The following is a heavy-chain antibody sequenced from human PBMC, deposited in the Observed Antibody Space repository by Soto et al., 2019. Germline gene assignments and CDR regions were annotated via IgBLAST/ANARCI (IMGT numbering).Heavy chain of an antibody. D-gene: IGHD2-2*02. CDR3: AREYTAWPLAYGLDV. V-gene: IGHV3-21*01. CDR1: GFTFSTYG. CDR2: ISSRSDI. J-gene: IGHJ6*02. Sequence: LRLSCVGSGFTFSTYGINWVRQAPGKGLEWVSSISSRSDIYYADSVKGRFTISRDNAKNSVSLQMNSLRAEDTAVYYCAREYTAWPLAYGLDVWGQGTTVTVSS.